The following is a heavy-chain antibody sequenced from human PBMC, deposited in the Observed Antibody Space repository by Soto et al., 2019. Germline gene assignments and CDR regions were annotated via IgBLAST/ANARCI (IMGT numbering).Heavy chain of an antibody. D-gene: IGHD3-9*01. CDR3: ARDRGYDILTGYSYKVY. Sequence: GGSLRLSCAASGFTFSSYSMNWVRQAPGKGLEWVSYTSSSSSTIYYADSVKGRFTISRDNAKNSLYLQMNSLRDEDTAVYYCARDRGYDILTGYSYKVYRRQGTMVTV. J-gene: IGHJ4*02. CDR2: TSSSSSTI. CDR1: GFTFSSYS. V-gene: IGHV3-48*02.